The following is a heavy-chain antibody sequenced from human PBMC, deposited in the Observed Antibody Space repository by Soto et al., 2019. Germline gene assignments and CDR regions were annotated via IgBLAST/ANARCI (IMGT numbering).Heavy chain of an antibody. CDR1: GFTFSIYA. D-gene: IGHD2-2*02. CDR3: ARGRYCSGTSCYTDYYFGLDV. CDR2: ISFDGSNK. J-gene: IGHJ6*02. V-gene: IGHV3-30-3*01. Sequence: LRLSFAASGFTFSIYALHWVRQAPGKGLEWVAVISFDGSNKVYADSVKGRFTISRDNSKNTLYVQMNSLRGEDTAVYYCARGRYCSGTSCYTDYYFGLDVWGQGTTVTVSS.